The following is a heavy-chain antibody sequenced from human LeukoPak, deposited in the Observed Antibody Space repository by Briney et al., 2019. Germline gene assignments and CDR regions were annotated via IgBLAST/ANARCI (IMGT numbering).Heavy chain of an antibody. CDR2: IGGDGVST. J-gene: IGHJ4*02. D-gene: IGHD3-16*02. CDR3: AKTLRLWELSLYRPCDS. CDR1: GFTFEDYA. V-gene: IGHV3-43*02. Sequence: PGGSLRLSCAASGFTFEDYAMHWVRPGPGKSLEWVSLIGGDGVSTYYADSVKGRFTISRDNGTNSLYLEMNSPRTQGTALYYCAKTLRLWELSLYRPCDSWGQGTLVTVSS.